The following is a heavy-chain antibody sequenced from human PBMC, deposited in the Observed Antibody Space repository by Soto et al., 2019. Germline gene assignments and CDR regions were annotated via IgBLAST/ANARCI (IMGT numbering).Heavy chain of an antibody. Sequence: GASVKVSCKASGYTFTSFGINWVRQAPGQGLEWMGWVSAYNGNTKYAQKLQGRVTMTTDSSTSTAYMELRSLRSDDTAVYYCARDAPTYYYDSSGYYFDWPDAFDIWGQGTMVTVSS. J-gene: IGHJ3*02. CDR3: ARDAPTYYYDSSGYYFDWPDAFDI. V-gene: IGHV1-18*01. CDR2: VSAYNGNT. D-gene: IGHD3-22*01. CDR1: GYTFTSFG.